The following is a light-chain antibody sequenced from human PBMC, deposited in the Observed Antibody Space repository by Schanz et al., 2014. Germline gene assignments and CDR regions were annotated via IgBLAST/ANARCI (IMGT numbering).Light chain of an antibody. Sequence: EIVMTQSPATLSLSPGERVTLSCRASQSLASSSLAWYQQNPGQAPRLLIYAASIRAIGIPDRFSGSGSGTDFTLTISSLQPEDVAVYYCQQYVSYPYSFGRGTRLEI. CDR1: QSLASSS. CDR2: AAS. CDR3: QQYVSYPYS. V-gene: IGKV3-20*01. J-gene: IGKJ2*03.